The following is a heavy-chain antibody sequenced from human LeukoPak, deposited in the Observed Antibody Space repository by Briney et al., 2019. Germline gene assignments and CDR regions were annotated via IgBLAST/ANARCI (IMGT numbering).Heavy chain of an antibody. D-gene: IGHD2-21*02. V-gene: IGHV4-39*07. CDR3: AREGLYCGGDCYSGPFDY. Sequence: SETLSLTCTVSGASITIGAESYHWGWIRQPPGKGLEWIGTIYYTGISYYNPSLESRVTSSLDTSKNQFSLKLSSVTAADTAVYYCAREGLYCGGDCYSGPFDYWGQGTLVTVSS. CDR1: GASITIGAESYH. J-gene: IGHJ4*02. CDR2: IYYTGIS.